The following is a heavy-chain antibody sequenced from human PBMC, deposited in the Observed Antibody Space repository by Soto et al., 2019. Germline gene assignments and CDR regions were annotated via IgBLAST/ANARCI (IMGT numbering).Heavy chain of an antibody. CDR3: ARVGGLAARTFDY. Sequence: EDLSVSWTVSGGRMSDSYWHWIRQPPGKGLEGIGYIYYSGSTNYNPSLKSRVTISVDTSKNQFYLNLRSMSPADTAVYYCARVGGLAARTFDYWGPGTLVTVSS. CDR1: GGRMSDSY. D-gene: IGHD6-6*01. V-gene: IGHV4-59*01. CDR2: IYYSGST. J-gene: IGHJ4*02.